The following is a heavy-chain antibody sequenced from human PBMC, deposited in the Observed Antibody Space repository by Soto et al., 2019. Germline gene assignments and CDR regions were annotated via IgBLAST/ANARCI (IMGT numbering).Heavy chain of an antibody. CDR1: GFTSSSYG. CDR3: ARDFHGSGSYNFDY. CDR2: IWYDGSDK. D-gene: IGHD3-10*01. J-gene: IGHJ4*02. V-gene: IGHV3-33*01. Sequence: GGSLRLSCAASGFTSSSYGMHWVRQAPGKGLEWVAVIWYDGSDKYYADSVKGRFTISRDNSKNTLYLQMNSLRAEDTAVYYCARDFHGSGSYNFDYWGQGTLVTVSS.